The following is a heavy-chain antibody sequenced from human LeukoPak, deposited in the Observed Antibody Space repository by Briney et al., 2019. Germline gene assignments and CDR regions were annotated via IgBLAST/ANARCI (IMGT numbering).Heavy chain of an antibody. CDR2: INWNNDII. CDR3: ASSSSWAAFDY. CDR1: GFTFDDHA. Sequence: PGGSLRLSCAASGFTFDDHAMHWVRQAPGKGLEWVSGINWNNDIIGYADSVKGRFTISRDNAKSSLYLQMNSLRAEDTAVYYCASSSSWAAFDYWGQGTLVTVSS. V-gene: IGHV3-9*01. J-gene: IGHJ4*02. D-gene: IGHD6-13*01.